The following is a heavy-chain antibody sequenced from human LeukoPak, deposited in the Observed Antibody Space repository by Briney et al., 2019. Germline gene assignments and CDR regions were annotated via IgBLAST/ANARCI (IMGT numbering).Heavy chain of an antibody. D-gene: IGHD3-3*01. CDR2: ISSSGSTI. Sequence: GGSLRLSCAASGFTFSDYYMSWIRQAPGKGLEWVSYISSSGSTIYYADSVKGRFTISRDNAKNSLYLQMNSLRAEDTAVYYCAKDPYYDFWSGYWYYFDYWGQGTLVTVSS. J-gene: IGHJ4*02. CDR3: AKDPYYDFWSGYWYYFDY. V-gene: IGHV3-11*01. CDR1: GFTFSDYY.